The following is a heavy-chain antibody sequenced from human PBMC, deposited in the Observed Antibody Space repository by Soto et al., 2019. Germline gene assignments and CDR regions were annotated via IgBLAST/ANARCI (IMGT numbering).Heavy chain of an antibody. Sequence: TRSLTCAVSGGSIGGAGYSWSRIRQPPGGGLEWIGYIDHSVTILYNPSLKTRLTISLDMSNNKFSLTLNTVTAADAAVYYCARAQFYSGSGRYNNRMSEHWGQETHVTISS. CDR3: ARAQFYSGSGRYNNRMSEH. D-gene: IGHD3-10*01. J-gene: IGHJ1*01. V-gene: IGHV4-30-2*01. CDR1: GGSIGGAGYS. CDR2: IDHSVTI.